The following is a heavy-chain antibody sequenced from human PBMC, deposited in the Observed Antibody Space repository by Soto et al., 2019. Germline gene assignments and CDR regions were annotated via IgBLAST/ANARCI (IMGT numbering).Heavy chain of an antibody. V-gene: IGHV4-34*01. CDR1: GGSFSGYY. J-gene: IGHJ5*02. CDR3: ARHGLINWFDP. Sequence: PSETLSLTCAVYGGSFSGYYWSWIRQPPGKGLEWIGEINHSGSTNYNPSLKSRVTISIDTSKNQFSLKLSSVTAADTAVYYCARHGLINWFDPWGQGTLVTVSS. CDR2: INHSGST.